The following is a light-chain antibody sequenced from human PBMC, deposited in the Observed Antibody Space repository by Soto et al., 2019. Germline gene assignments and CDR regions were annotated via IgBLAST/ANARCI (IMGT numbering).Light chain of an antibody. J-gene: IGKJ4*01. Sequence: EIVMTQSPATLSVSPGERATLSCRASQSVSSNIAWYQQKHGKTPRLLIYGASTRDTGIPARFSGSGSGTKFTLAISSLQSEDFAVYYCQQYDNWPPLTFGGGTKVDIK. CDR3: QQYDNWPPLT. V-gene: IGKV3-15*01. CDR1: QSVSSN. CDR2: GAS.